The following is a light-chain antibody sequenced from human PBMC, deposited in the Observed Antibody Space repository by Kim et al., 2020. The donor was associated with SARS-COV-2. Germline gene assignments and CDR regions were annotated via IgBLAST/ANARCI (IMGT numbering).Light chain of an antibody. CDR3: PQTYSTPHYT. CDR2: AAS. J-gene: IGKJ2*01. CDR1: QTISTY. V-gene: IGKV1-39*01. Sequence: DIQMTQSPSSLSASVGDRVTITCRASQTISTYLSWYQHKPGKAPELLIYAASSLQRGVPSRFSGRGSGTDFTLTISSLQPEDFATYYCPQTYSTPHYTLGQGTKLEI.